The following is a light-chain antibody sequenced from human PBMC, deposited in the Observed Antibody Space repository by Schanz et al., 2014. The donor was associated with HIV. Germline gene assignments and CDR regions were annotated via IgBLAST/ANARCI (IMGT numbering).Light chain of an antibody. J-gene: IGKJ4*01. CDR1: QSISSW. Sequence: DIQMTQSPSTLSASVGDRVTIICRASQSISSWLAWYQQKPGKAPKLLIHKASSLESGVPSRFSGSGSGTEFTLTISSLQPDDFATYYCQQPASYPLTFGGGTKVEIK. CDR2: KAS. V-gene: IGKV1-5*03. CDR3: QQPASYPLT.